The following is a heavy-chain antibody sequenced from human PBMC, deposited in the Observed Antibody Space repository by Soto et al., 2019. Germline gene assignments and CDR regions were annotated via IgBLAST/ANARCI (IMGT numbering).Heavy chain of an antibody. Sequence: PSETLSLTCTVSGGSISSSSYYWGWIRQPPGKGMEWIGSIYYSGRTYYNPSLKSQVTISEDTSKNQLSLKMSSMTAADTAVYYCARNGGYCNDGVCPDWFDPWGQGTLVTVS. CDR2: IYYSGRT. CDR3: ARNGGYCNDGVCPDWFDP. D-gene: IGHD2-8*01. J-gene: IGHJ5*02. CDR1: GGSISSSSYY. V-gene: IGHV4-39*01.